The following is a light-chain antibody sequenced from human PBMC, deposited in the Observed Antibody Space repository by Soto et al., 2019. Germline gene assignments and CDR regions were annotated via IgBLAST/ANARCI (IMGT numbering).Light chain of an antibody. J-gene: IGKJ1*01. CDR2: DAS. Sequence: DIQMTQSPSTLSASVGDRVTITCRASQSIGKWLAWYQQKPGKAPKLLIYDASTLDGGVPSRFSGSGSETEFTLTIGSLLPDDFATYFCQQYNGDSQTFGQGTKVE. V-gene: IGKV1-5*01. CDR1: QSIGKW. CDR3: QQYNGDSQT.